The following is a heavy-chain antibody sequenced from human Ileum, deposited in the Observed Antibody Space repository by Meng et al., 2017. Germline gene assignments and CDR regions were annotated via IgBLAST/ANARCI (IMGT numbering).Heavy chain of an antibody. CDR1: GFAFSSYA. Sequence: GESLKISCAASGFAFSSYAMNWVRQAPGKGLESVSDISGSGDRRDYAESVKGRFTVSRDNSKNMLYLQMNSLRVDDTAVYYCVKRQKDCYNSHIDYWGQGTLVTVSS. D-gene: IGHD5-24*01. CDR3: VKRQKDCYNSHIDY. CDR2: ISGSGDRR. V-gene: IGHV3-23*01. J-gene: IGHJ4*02.